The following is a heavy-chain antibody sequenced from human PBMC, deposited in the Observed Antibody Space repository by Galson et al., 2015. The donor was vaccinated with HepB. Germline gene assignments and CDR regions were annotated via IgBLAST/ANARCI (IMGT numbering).Heavy chain of an antibody. Sequence: SLRLSCAASGFTVSSNYMSWVRQAPGKGLEWVSVIYSGGSTYYADSVKGRFTISRDNSKNTLYLQMNSLRAEDTAVYYCARGRTAMGGVIDYWGQGTLVTVSS. CDR1: GFTVSSNY. CDR2: IYSGGST. D-gene: IGHD5-18*01. J-gene: IGHJ4*02. CDR3: ARGRTAMGGVIDY. V-gene: IGHV3-66*02.